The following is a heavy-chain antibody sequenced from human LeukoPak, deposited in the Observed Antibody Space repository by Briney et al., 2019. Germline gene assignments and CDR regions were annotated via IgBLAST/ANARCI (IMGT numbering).Heavy chain of an antibody. J-gene: IGHJ6*02. CDR1: GGSLSSYY. V-gene: IGHV4-59*01. Sequence: SETLSLTCTVSGGSLSSYYWSWIRQPPGKGLEGIGDIYYSGCTNFNPSLKSRVTISVDTSKNQFSLKLSSVTAADTAVYYCARDFLWFGELLPRPTVYYYGMDVWGQGTTVTVSS. CDR2: IYYSGCT. CDR3: ARDFLWFGELLPRPTVYYYGMDV. D-gene: IGHD3-10*01.